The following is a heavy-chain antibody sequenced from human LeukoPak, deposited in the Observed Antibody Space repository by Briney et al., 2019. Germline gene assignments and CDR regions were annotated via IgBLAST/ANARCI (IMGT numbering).Heavy chain of an antibody. CDR3: ARGRFSDYGAGFDY. V-gene: IGHV4-31*03. J-gene: IGHJ4*02. D-gene: IGHD4-17*01. Sequence: PSETLSLTCTVSGGSISSGGYYWSWIRQHPGKGLEWIGYIYYSASTDYNPSLRSRLTLSRDMSKNQFSLELSSVTAADTAVYYCARGRFSDYGAGFDYWGQGTLVTVSS. CDR2: IYYSAST. CDR1: GGSISSGGYY.